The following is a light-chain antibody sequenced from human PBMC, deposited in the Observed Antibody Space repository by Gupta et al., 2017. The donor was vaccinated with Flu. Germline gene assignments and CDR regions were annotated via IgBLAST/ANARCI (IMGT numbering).Light chain of an antibody. CDR1: QDLGTW. CDR2: DAS. CDR3: QHRNTWPLT. V-gene: IGKV3-11*01. Sequence: IVLTQSPATLSLSPGERATLSCRASQDLGTWLAWYQQRPGRAPRLLIYDASSRAPGIPARFSGSGSGTDFTLTISRPEPEDSAVYYCQHRNTWPLTFGEGTTVEIE. J-gene: IGKJ4*01.